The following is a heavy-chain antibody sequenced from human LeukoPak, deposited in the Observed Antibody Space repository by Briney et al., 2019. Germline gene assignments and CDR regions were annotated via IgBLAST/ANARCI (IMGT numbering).Heavy chain of an antibody. CDR2: IWYDGSNK. CDR1: GFTFSSYG. V-gene: IGHV3-33*01. Sequence: GRSLRLSCAASGFTFSSYGMHWVRQAPGKGLEWVAVIWYDGSNKYYADSVKGQFTISRDNSKNTLYLQMNSLRAEDTAVYYCARDYLDWYFDLWGRGTLVTVSS. CDR3: ARDYLDWYFDL. J-gene: IGHJ2*01.